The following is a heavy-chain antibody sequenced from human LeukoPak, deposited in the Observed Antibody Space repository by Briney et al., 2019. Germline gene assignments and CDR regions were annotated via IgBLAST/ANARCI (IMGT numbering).Heavy chain of an antibody. Sequence: GGSLRLSCAASGFTFDDYAMHWVRQAPGKGLEWLSGISWNSVGIGYADSVKGRFTISRDNAKNSLYLQMNSLRAEDTALYYCARSCRSGYYSGFDYWGQGTLVTVSS. CDR1: GFTFDDYA. D-gene: IGHD3-3*01. CDR3: ARSCRSGYYSGFDY. J-gene: IGHJ4*02. V-gene: IGHV3-9*01. CDR2: ISWNSVGI.